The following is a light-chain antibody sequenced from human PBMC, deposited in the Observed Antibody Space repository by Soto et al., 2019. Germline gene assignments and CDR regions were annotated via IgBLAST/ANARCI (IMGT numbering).Light chain of an antibody. CDR3: QQANSFPWT. Sequence: DIQMPQSKSSVSASVGDRVTITCRASQGISSWLAWYQQKPVKAPKLLLYDASSLKSGVTSRFSRSGSGTDFTLTIRSLQPEDVATYYCQQANSFPWTFGQGTKVEIK. V-gene: IGKV1-12*02. CDR2: DAS. J-gene: IGKJ1*01. CDR1: QGISSW.